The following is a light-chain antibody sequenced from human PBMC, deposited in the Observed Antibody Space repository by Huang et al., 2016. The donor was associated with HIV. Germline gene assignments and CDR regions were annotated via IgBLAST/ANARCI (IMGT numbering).Light chain of an antibody. V-gene: IGKV1-39*01. CDR1: QDINTY. CDR2: TAF. CDR3: QQSYTFTFT. J-gene: IGKJ3*01. Sequence: DIQMTQSPSSLSASVGDRVTITCRASQDINTYLNGYQQRPGKAPKLLIYTAFKLQSGVPSRFNGTGSGTHFALTITNLQPEDIATYFCQQSYTFTFTFGPGTEVNIK.